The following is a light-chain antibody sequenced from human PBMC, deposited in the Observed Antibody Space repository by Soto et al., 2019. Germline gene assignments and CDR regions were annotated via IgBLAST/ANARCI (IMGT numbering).Light chain of an antibody. Sequence: EIVLTQYPATLSLSPGDRATLSCRASQSVDAYLAWYQQRPGQAPRLLMFDASNRATGTPTRFSGRGSGTDFPLTISSLEPEDFAVYYCQQRSTWSPTFGQGTKVEIK. CDR2: DAS. CDR3: QQRSTWSPT. V-gene: IGKV3-11*01. CDR1: QSVDAY. J-gene: IGKJ1*01.